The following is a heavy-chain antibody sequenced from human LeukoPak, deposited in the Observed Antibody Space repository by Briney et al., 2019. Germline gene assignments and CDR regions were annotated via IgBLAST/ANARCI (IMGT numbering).Heavy chain of an antibody. CDR3: ARGNYYYGMDV. J-gene: IGHJ6*02. V-gene: IGHV4-34*01. CDR2: ISHSGAT. Sequence: SETLSLTCAVYGGSFTTYYWGWIRQPPGKGLEWIGEISHSGATNYNPSLKSRVTISEDTSRNQISLKLNSVTAADTASYYCARGNYYYGMDVWGQGTTVTVSS. CDR1: GGSFTTYY.